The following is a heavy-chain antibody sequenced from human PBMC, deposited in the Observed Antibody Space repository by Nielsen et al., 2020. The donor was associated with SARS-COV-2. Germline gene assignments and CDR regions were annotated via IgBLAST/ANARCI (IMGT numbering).Heavy chain of an antibody. CDR2: IKTSGGTT. CDR1: GFIFSDYA. CDR3: GRDPGYNYVDY. V-gene: IGHV3-23*01. J-gene: IGHJ4*01. D-gene: IGHD5-18*01. Sequence: GGSLRLSCAASGFIFSDYAMAWVRQAPGKGLEWVSVIKTSGGTTYYADSVKGRFTISRDYATNTLYLQMNSLRPDDTAVYYCGRDPGYNYVDYWGHGTLVTVSS.